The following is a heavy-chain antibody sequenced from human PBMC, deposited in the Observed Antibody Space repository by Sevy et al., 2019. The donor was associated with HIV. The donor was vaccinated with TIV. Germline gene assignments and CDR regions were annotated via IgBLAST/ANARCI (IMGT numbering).Heavy chain of an antibody. V-gene: IGHV3-30*02. CDR1: GFSYTTYG. D-gene: IGHD2-21*01. J-gene: IGHJ4*02. CDR3: VKEGGGEGGDH. CDR2: IQYDGSNK. Sequence: GGSLRLSCAASGFSYTTYGMHWVRQAPGKGLEWVAYIQYDGSNKDYADSVKGRFTISRDNSKNTLDLQMNSLRVEDTAVYYCVKEGGGEGGDHWGQGTLVTVSS.